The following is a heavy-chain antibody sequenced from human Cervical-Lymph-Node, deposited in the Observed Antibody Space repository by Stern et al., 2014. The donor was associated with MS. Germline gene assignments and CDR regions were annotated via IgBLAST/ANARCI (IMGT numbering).Heavy chain of an antibody. J-gene: IGHJ5*02. V-gene: IGHV1-69*01. CDR1: VGTFSKFP. D-gene: IGHD6-13*01. CDR2: IFPVFGTP. Sequence: QVQLVESGAEVTKPGSSVKVSCKASVGTFSKFPSSWVRQAPGQGLAWMGGIFPVFGTPTYAQEFRCRVTITADVSTSTVYMELSSLRSDDTAVYYCALSSETSDRWYSLGYDLWGQGTLVTVSS. CDR3: ALSSETSDRWYSLGYDL.